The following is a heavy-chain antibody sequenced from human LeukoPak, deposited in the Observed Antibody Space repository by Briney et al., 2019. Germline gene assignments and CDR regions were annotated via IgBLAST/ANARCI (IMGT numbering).Heavy chain of an antibody. CDR3: AGLPAAGTRRAGY. Sequence: SETLSLTCTVSGGSISSSSYYWGWIRQPPGKGLEWIGSIYYSGSTYYNPSLKSRVTISVDTSKNQFSPKLSSVTAADTAVYYCAGLPAAGTRRAGYWGQGTLVTVSS. CDR1: GGSISSSSYY. CDR2: IYYSGST. J-gene: IGHJ4*02. V-gene: IGHV4-39*01. D-gene: IGHD6-13*01.